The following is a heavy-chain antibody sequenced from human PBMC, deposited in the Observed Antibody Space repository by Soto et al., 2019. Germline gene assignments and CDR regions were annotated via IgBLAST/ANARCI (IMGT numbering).Heavy chain of an antibody. CDR2: IDPSDSYT. CDR3: ARRSCSSTSCSYYGMDV. Sequence: HGESLKISCKGSGYSFITYWISWVRQMPGKGLEWMGRIDPSDSYTNYSPSFQGHVTISADKSISTAYLQWSSLKASDTAMYYCARRSCSSTSCSYYGMDVWGQGTTVTVSS. J-gene: IGHJ6*02. D-gene: IGHD2-2*01. V-gene: IGHV5-10-1*01. CDR1: GYSFITYW.